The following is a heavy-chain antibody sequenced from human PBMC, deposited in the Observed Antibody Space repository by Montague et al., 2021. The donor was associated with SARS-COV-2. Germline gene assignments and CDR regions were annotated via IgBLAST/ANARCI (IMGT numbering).Heavy chain of an antibody. Sequence: LRLSCAASGFTFSSYSMNWVRQAPGKGLEWVSSISSSSSYIYYADSVKGRFTISRDNAKNSLYLQMNSLRAEDTAVYYCARSHELWFGENPQGPGAFDIWGQGTMVTVSS. D-gene: IGHD3-10*01. CDR2: ISSSSSYI. J-gene: IGHJ3*02. CDR1: GFTFSSYS. CDR3: ARSHELWFGENPQGPGAFDI. V-gene: IGHV3-21*01.